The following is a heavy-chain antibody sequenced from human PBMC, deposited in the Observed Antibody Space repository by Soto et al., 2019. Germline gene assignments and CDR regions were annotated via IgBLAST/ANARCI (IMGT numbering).Heavy chain of an antibody. J-gene: IGHJ3*02. CDR1: GGSVSSGSYY. CDR2: IYYSGST. CDR3: AREPLAPSFDI. V-gene: IGHV4-61*01. Sequence: QVQLQESGPGLVKPSETLSLTCTVSGGSVSSGSYYWSWIRQPPGKGLEWIGYIYYSGSTNYNPSLKSRVTISVDTSKNQFSLKLSSVTAADTAVYYCAREPLAPSFDIWGQGTMVTVSS.